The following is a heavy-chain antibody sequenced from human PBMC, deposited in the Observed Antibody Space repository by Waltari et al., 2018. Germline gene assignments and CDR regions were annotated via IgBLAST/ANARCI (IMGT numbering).Heavy chain of an antibody. Sequence: VQLVESGGGLIQPGGSLRLSCAASGFTVSSNYMSWVRQAPGKGLEWVSVIYSGGSTYYADSVKGRFTISRDNSKNTLYLQMNSLRAEDTAVYYCARDLLMNWKGYGMDVWGQGTTVTVSS. CDR3: ARDLLMNWKGYGMDV. CDR2: IYSGGST. CDR1: GFTVSSNY. J-gene: IGHJ6*02. D-gene: IGHD1-1*01. V-gene: IGHV3-53*01.